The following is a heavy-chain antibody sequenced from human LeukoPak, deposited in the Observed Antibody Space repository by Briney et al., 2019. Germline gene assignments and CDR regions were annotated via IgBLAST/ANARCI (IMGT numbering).Heavy chain of an antibody. V-gene: IGHV5-51*01. CDR2: IYPGDSDT. CDR1: GYSFTTYW. Sequence: GESLQISCRASGYSFTTYWIGWGRQMPGKGLQWMGIIYPGDSDTRYSPSFQGQVIISADKSISTAYLQWGSLKASDTAIYYCARREIVTAAGDYWGQGTLVTVSS. D-gene: IGHD6-13*01. J-gene: IGHJ4*02. CDR3: ARREIVTAAGDY.